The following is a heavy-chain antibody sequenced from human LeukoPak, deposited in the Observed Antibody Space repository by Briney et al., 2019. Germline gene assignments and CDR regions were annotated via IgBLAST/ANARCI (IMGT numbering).Heavy chain of an antibody. J-gene: IGHJ6*02. CDR1: GFTFSNYN. CDR3: AKDKSGAYYYGVDV. V-gene: IGHV3-30*18. CDR2: ISFDGSKK. Sequence: GGSLTLTCAASGFTFSNYNGHWVRQAPGKGLEWVGDISFDGSKKYYVDSVKGRFTISRDNSKNTLYLQMNSLRVEDTAVYSCAKDKSGAYYYGVDVWGQGTTVVVSS. D-gene: IGHD2-8*02.